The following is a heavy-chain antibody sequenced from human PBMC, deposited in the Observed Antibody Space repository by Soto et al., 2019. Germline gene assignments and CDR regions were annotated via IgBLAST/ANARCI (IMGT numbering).Heavy chain of an antibody. Sequence: QVQLQESGPGLVKPSETLSLTCTVSGVSITTSYWSWIRQPPGKGMEWIGHYYYSGSTDYDPSLRSRVNGSEDTSKNQFSLKLSSVTAADTAVYYCARDEGSYSFDYWGQGTLVIVSS. CDR1: GVSITTSY. V-gene: IGHV4-59*01. CDR2: YYYSGST. J-gene: IGHJ4*02. CDR3: ARDEGSYSFDY. D-gene: IGHD3-10*01.